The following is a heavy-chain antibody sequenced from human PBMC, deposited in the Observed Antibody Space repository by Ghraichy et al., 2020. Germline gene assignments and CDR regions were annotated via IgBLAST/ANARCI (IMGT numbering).Heavy chain of an antibody. Sequence: ASVKVSCKASGYTFTSYGISWVRQAPGQGLEWMGWISAYNGNTNYAQKLQGRVTMTTNTSTSTAYMELRSLRSDDTAVYYCARDPWSVGGLWLVPGGYWGQGTLVTVSS. D-gene: IGHD6-19*01. CDR3: ARDPWSVGGLWLVPGGY. V-gene: IGHV1-18*01. CDR2: ISAYNGNT. CDR1: GYTFTSYG. J-gene: IGHJ4*02.